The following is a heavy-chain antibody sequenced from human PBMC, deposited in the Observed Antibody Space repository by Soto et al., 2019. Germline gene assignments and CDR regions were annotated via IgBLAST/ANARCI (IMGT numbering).Heavy chain of an antibody. Sequence: GGSLRLSCAASGFTFSSYDMHWVRQATGKGLEWVSAIGTGGDTYYAGSVKGRFTISRENSKNTLYLQMNSLRAEDTAVYYCAKDTPAPSYSSGWYYNYWGQGTLVTVS. V-gene: IGHV3-13*01. CDR3: AKDTPAPSYSSGWYYNY. CDR1: GFTFSSYD. CDR2: IGTGGDT. D-gene: IGHD6-19*01. J-gene: IGHJ4*02.